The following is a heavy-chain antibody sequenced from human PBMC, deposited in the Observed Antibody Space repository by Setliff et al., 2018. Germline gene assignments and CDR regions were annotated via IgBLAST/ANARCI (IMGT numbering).Heavy chain of an antibody. CDR1: GFRISFREYW. J-gene: IGHJ4*02. V-gene: IGHV3-74*01. Sequence: GGSLRLSCAASGFRISFREYWMFWVRQAPGKGLEWVARIDKDGSSTVYADSVKGRFTISRDNVKKMLYLQMDSLRTEDTAVYYCTREHTPWVGASHHDCWGQGTQGTVS. D-gene: IGHD1-26*01. CDR3: TREHTPWVGASHHDC. CDR2: IDKDGSST.